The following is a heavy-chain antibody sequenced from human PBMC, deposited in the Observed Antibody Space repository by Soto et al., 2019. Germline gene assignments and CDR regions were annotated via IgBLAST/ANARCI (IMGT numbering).Heavy chain of an antibody. CDR1: GYSFSNYW. J-gene: IGHJ4*02. D-gene: IGHD2-15*01. CDR2: IFPADSDT. Sequence: PGESLKISCKGSGYSFSNYWIAWVRQMPGKGLEWMGIIFPADSDTKYSPSFQGQVTISADKSISTAYLQWSSLKASDTAMYYCASSVVVPSTMNYFDCWRQGSLVTVSS. CDR3: ASSVVVPSTMNYFDC. V-gene: IGHV5-51*01.